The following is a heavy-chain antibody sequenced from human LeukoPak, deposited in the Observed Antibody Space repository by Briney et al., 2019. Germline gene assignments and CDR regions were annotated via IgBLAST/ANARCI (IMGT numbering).Heavy chain of an antibody. J-gene: IGHJ4*02. D-gene: IGHD6-19*01. V-gene: IGHV4-39*01. CDR1: GGSISSSSYY. CDR3: ARRGGIAVH. Sequence: PSETLSLTCTVSGGSISSSSYYWGWIRQPPGKGLEWIGSIYYSGSTYYNPSLKSRVTISVDTSKNQFSLKLSSVTAADTAVYYCARRGGIAVHWGQGTLVNVSS. CDR2: IYYSGST.